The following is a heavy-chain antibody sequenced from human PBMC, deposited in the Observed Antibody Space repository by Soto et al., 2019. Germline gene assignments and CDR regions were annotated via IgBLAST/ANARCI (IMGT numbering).Heavy chain of an antibody. CDR2: INPSGGRT. CDR1: GYILSSYN. CDR3: ARTYCAADCPRRDFDY. J-gene: IGHJ4*02. Sequence: QVQLVQSGAEVKEPGASVKVSCKASGYILSSYNMHWVRQAPGQGLEWMGIINPSGGRTSYAQKFQDSVTMTRDTSTNTVYMELSSLRSDDTAVYYCARTYCAADCPRRDFDYWGQGTLVTVSS. V-gene: IGHV1-46*01. D-gene: IGHD2-21*02.